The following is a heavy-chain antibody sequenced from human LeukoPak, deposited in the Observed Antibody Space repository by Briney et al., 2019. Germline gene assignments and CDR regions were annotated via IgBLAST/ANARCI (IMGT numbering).Heavy chain of an antibody. CDR1: GGSISSSSYY. CDR2: IYYSGST. J-gene: IGHJ4*02. D-gene: IGHD3-22*01. Sequence: SETLSLTCTVSGGSISSSSYYWGWIRQPPGKGLEWIGSIYYSGSTYYNPSLKSRVTISVDTSKNQFSLKLSSVTAADTAVYYCASEYSYDSSGYLDYWGQGTLVTVSS. CDR3: ASEYSYDSSGYLDY. V-gene: IGHV4-39*01.